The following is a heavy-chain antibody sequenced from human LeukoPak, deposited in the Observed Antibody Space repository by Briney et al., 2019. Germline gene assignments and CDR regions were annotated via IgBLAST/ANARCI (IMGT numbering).Heavy chain of an antibody. V-gene: IGHV3-48*02. CDR2: ISSGGSTI. CDR1: GCTFSDYS. Sequence: PGGSLRLSCASSGCTFSDYSMNWVRQAPGKGLEWVSYISSGGSTIYYADSVRGRFTISRDNAKNSLYLQMNSLRDEDTAVYSCVRGEATAVVPGCDYWGQGILVTVSS. D-gene: IGHD5-18*01. CDR3: VRGEATAVVPGCDY. J-gene: IGHJ4*02.